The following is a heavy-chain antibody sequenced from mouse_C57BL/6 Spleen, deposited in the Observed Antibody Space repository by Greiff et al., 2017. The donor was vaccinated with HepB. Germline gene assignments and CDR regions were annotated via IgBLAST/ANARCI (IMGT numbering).Heavy chain of an antibody. Sequence: EVQLQQSGAEPVKPGASVKLSCTASGFNIKDYYMHWVKQRTEQGLEWIGRIDPEDGETKYAPKFQGKATITADTSANTAYLQLSSLTSEETAVYYCADSNYWAYWGQGTLVTVSA. CDR3: ADSNYWAY. D-gene: IGHD2-5*01. V-gene: IGHV14-2*01. CDR2: IDPEDGET. CDR1: GFNIKDYY. J-gene: IGHJ3*01.